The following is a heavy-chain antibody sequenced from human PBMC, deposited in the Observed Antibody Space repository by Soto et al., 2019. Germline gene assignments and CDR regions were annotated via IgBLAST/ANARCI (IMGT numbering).Heavy chain of an antibody. D-gene: IGHD3-22*01. CDR3: ARDNSGYYFFDY. Sequence: PSETLSLTCSVSGGSISGFYWNWMRRPPGKGLEWIGYIYSSGTTNYNPSFKSRVTMSVDTSKNQVSLKLSSVTAADTAMYYCARDNSGYYFFDYWGQGTLVTVSS. CDR2: IYSSGTT. J-gene: IGHJ4*02. V-gene: IGHV4-59*01. CDR1: GGSISGFY.